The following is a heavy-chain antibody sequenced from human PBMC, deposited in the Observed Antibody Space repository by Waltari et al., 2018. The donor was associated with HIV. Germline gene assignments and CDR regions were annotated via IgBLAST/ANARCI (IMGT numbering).Heavy chain of an antibody. CDR3: ARRYCSGGSCHTYGMDV. Sequence: EVQLVESGEGLVKPGGSLRLSCAASGFTFSIYSMNWVRQAPGKGLEWVSSISSISSYIYYADAVKGRFTISRDNAKNSLYLQMNSLRAEDTAVYYCARRYCSGGSCHTYGMDVWGQGTTVTVSS. J-gene: IGHJ6*02. CDR2: ISSISSYI. V-gene: IGHV3-21*06. CDR1: GFTFSIYS. D-gene: IGHD2-15*01.